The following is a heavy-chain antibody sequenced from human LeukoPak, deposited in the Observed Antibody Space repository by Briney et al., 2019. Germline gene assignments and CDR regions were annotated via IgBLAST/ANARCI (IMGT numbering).Heavy chain of an antibody. Sequence: GGSLRLSCAASGFTFSNAWMSWVRQAPGKGLEWVGRIKSKTDGGTTDYAAPVKGRFTISRDDSKTTLYLQMNSLKTEDTAVYYCTTVALYSGYDLGYYYYGMDVWGQGTTVTVSS. J-gene: IGHJ6*02. D-gene: IGHD5-12*01. CDR1: GFTFSNAW. CDR3: TTVALYSGYDLGYYYYGMDV. CDR2: IKSKTDGGTT. V-gene: IGHV3-15*01.